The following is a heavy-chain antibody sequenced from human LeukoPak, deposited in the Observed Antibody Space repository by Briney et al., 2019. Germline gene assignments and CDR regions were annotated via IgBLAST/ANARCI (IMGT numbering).Heavy chain of an antibody. CDR1: GFTFSTYS. Sequence: GGSLRLSCAASGFTFSTYSMNWVRQAPGKGLERVSYISISSGTIYYADPVKARFTISRDNAKNSLYLHMNTLRTGDTAVFYCARDGDSSGYYYAGDFDIWGKGTMVTVSS. V-gene: IGHV3-48*01. J-gene: IGHJ3*02. CDR2: ISISSGTI. CDR3: ARDGDSSGYYYAGDFDI. D-gene: IGHD3-22*01.